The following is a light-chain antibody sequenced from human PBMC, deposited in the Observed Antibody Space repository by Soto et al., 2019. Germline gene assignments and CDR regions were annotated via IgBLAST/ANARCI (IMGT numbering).Light chain of an antibody. V-gene: IGLV2-14*01. Sequence: SALTQPASVSGSPGQSIAISCTGTSSDVGAYNHVSWYQQHPGNAPKLIISEVSSRPSGVSDRFSGSKSGNTASLPISGLRTEDEADYYCTSYAGTSTHWVFGGGTKVTVL. CDR3: TSYAGTSTHWV. CDR1: SSDVGAYNH. J-gene: IGLJ3*02. CDR2: EVS.